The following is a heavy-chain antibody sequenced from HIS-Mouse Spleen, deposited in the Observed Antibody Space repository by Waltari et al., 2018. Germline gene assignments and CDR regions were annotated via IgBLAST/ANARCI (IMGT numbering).Heavy chain of an antibody. V-gene: IGHV4-39*07. J-gene: IGHJ2*01. CDR2: IYYRGIT. CDR3: AREIPYSSSWYDWYFDL. CDR1: GGSISSSSYY. Sequence: QLQLQESGPGLVKPSETLSLTCTVSGGSISSSSYYWGGIRQPPGKGLEWIGSIYYRGITYCNPSRKSRVTISVDTSKNQFSLKLSSVTAADTAVYYCAREIPYSSSWYDWYFDLWGRGTLVTVSS. D-gene: IGHD6-13*01.